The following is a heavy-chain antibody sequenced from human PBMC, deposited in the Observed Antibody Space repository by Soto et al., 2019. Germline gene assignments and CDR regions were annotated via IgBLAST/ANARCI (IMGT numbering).Heavy chain of an antibody. CDR2: ISYDGNNK. J-gene: IGHJ6*02. Sequence: GGSLRLSCAASGFTFSSYAMHWVRQAPGKGLEWVAVISYDGNNKYYADSVKGRFTMSRDNSKKTLYLQMNTLRAEDTAVYYCVRDKYGVTSAYGMDVWGQGTTVTVSS. D-gene: IGHD2-21*02. V-gene: IGHV3-30-3*01. CDR1: GFTFSSYA. CDR3: VRDKYGVTSAYGMDV.